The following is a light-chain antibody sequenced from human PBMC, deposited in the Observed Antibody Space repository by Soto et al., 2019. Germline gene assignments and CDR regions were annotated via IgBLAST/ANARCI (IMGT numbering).Light chain of an antibody. CDR3: QQANSFPLT. CDR1: QGINRW. V-gene: IGKV1D-12*01. Sequence: DIHMTQSPSSVSAAVGDRVTITCGASQGINRWLAWYQQKLGKAPKLLIFDASSLQSGVPSRFSGSGSGTDFTLTISSLQPEDFATYYCQQANSFPLTFGGGTKVDIK. J-gene: IGKJ4*01. CDR2: DAS.